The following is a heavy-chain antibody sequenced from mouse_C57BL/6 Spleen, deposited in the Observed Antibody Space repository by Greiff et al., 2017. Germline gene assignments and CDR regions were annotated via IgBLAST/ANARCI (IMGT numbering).Heavy chain of an antibody. CDR3: ARETSTGLAY. J-gene: IGHJ3*01. V-gene: IGHV5-16*01. CDR1: GFTFSDYY. CDR2: INYDGSST. Sequence: EVMLVESEGGLVQPGSSMKLSCTASGFTFSDYYMAWVRQVPEKGLEWVANINYDGSSTYYLDSLKSRFIISRDNAKNILYLQMSSLKSEDTATYYCARETSTGLAYWGQGTLVTVSA. D-gene: IGHD4-1*02.